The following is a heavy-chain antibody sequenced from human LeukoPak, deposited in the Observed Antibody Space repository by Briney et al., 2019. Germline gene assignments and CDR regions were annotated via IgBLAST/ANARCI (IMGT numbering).Heavy chain of an antibody. V-gene: IGHV3-30*18. CDR1: GFTFSSYG. CDR2: ISYDGSNK. D-gene: IGHD2-2*01. Sequence: GGSLRLSRAASGFTFSSYGMHWVRQAPGKGLEWVAVISYDGSNKYYADSVKGRFTISRDNSKNTLYLQMNSLRAEDTAVYYCAKDLPAAGAFDYWGQGTLVTVSS. CDR3: AKDLPAAGAFDY. J-gene: IGHJ4*02.